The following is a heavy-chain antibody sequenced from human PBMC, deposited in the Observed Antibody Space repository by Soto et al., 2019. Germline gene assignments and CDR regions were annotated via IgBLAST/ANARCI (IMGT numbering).Heavy chain of an antibody. V-gene: IGHV3-23*01. CDR2: MGRSVDSK. CDR3: ARDQISGWYDN. Sequence: EVQLLESGGGLVKPGGSLRLSCAASGFAFGRYALSWVRQAPGKGLEWVSAMGRSVDSKSYADSVKGRFTISRDDPKNTLFLEMNSLRPEDTAIYFCARDQISGWYDNWGQGTLVTVSS. D-gene: IGHD6-19*01. J-gene: IGHJ5*02. CDR1: GFAFGRYA.